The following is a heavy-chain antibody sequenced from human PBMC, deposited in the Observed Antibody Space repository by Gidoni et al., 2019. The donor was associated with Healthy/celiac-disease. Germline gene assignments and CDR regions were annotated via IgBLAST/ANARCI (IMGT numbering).Heavy chain of an antibody. V-gene: IGHV4-34*01. CDR2: INHSGST. J-gene: IGHJ4*02. CDR1: GGSFSGYY. Sequence: QVQLQQWGAGLLKPSETLSLTCAVYGGSFSGYYWSWIRQPPGKGLEWIGEINHSGSTNYNPSLQSRVTISVDTAKNQFSLKLGSVTAADTAVYYCANPHDRDGYWGQGTLVTVSS. CDR3: ANPHDRDGY.